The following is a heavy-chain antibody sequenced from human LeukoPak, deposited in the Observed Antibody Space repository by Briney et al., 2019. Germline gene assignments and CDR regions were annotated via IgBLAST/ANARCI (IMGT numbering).Heavy chain of an antibody. Sequence: SETLSLTCLVSGDPMGKAIYWWGWFRQPPGEGLAWIASISYNGITSYNPSLRSRVTISIDTSKKQLSLSLTSMTAADTAIYYCARLPSTDDAIDYWGQGTLVTVSA. V-gene: IGHV4-39*01. D-gene: IGHD2-8*01. CDR2: ISYNGIT. CDR1: GDPMGKAIYW. CDR3: ARLPSTDDAIDY. J-gene: IGHJ4*02.